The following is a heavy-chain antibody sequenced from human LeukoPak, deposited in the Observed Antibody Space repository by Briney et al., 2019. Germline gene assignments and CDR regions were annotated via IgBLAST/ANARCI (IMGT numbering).Heavy chain of an antibody. CDR3: ARDWFCSGGSCRNVFDI. D-gene: IGHD2-15*01. CDR1: GYTFSNYG. J-gene: IGHJ3*02. CDR2: NSAYNDNT. Sequence: ASVKVSCKASGYTFSNYGISWVRQAHGQGLEWMGWNSAYNDNTNYAQKFHDRVSITTDTATDTSYMELRSLSSDDTALYYCARDWFCSGGSCRNVFDIWGQGTMVTVSS. V-gene: IGHV1-18*01.